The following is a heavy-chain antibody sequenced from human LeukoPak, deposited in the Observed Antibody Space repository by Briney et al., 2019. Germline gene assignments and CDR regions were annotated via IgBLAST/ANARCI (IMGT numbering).Heavy chain of an antibody. CDR2: INPNSGGT. CDR1: GYTFTSYG. D-gene: IGHD4-17*01. J-gene: IGHJ6*03. Sequence: ASVKVSCKASGYTFTSYGISWVRQAPGQGLEWMGWINPNSGGTNYAQKFQGRVTMTRDTSISTAYMELSRLRSDDTAVYYCARGYGDTYYYYYYMDVWGKGTTVTVSS. V-gene: IGHV1-2*02. CDR3: ARGYGDTYYYYYYMDV.